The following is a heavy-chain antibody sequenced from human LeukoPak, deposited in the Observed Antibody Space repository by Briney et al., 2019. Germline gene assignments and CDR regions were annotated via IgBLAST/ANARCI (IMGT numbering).Heavy chain of an antibody. V-gene: IGHV4-59*01. Sequence: TSETLSLTCTVSGGSISSYYWSWIRQPPGKGLEWIGYIYYSGSTNYNPSLKSRVTISVDTSKNQFSLKLSSVTAADTAVYYCARFWGYYYDSSGPNYFDYWGQGTLVTVSS. CDR3: ARFWGYYYDSSGPNYFDY. J-gene: IGHJ4*02. CDR1: GGSISSYY. D-gene: IGHD3-22*01. CDR2: IYYSGST.